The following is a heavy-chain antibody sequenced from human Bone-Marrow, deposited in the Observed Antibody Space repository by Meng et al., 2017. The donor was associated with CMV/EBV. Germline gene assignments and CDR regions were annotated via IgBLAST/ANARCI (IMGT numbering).Heavy chain of an antibody. CDR1: GGSISSYY. CDR2: IYYSGST. J-gene: IGHJ4*02. CDR3: ASRLVGATSRVFDY. Sequence: SETLSLTCTVSGGSISSYYWSWIRQPPGKGLEWIGYIYYSGSTNYNPSLKSRVTISVDTSKNQSSLKLSSVTAADTAVYYCASRLVGATSRVFDYWGQRTLVTVSS. D-gene: IGHD1-26*01. V-gene: IGHV4-59*12.